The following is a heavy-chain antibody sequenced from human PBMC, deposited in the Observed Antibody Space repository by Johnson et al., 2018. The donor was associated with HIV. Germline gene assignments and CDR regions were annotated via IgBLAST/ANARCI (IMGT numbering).Heavy chain of an antibody. Sequence: VQLVESGGGVVQPGRSLRLSCAASGFTFSDYYMSWIRQAPGKGLEYVSAIMSNGGGTYYANSVTGRFTISRDNSKNTLYLQMGSLRAEDMAVYYCARGGITFGGVIAPGAFDIWGQGTMVTVSS. CDR3: ARGGITFGGVIAPGAFDI. V-gene: IGHV3-64*01. CDR1: GFTFSDYY. D-gene: IGHD3-16*02. J-gene: IGHJ3*02. CDR2: IMSNGGGT.